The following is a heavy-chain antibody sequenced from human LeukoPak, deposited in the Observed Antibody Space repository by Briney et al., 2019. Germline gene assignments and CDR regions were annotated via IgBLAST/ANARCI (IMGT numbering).Heavy chain of an antibody. CDR3: ARERSGSYRFDY. CDR2: INPSGGST. Sequence: ASVKVSCKASGYTFTSYYMHWVRQAPGQGLEWMGIINPSGGSTSYAQKLQGRVTMTTDTSTSTAYMELRSLRSDDTAVYYCARERSGSYRFDYWGQGTLVTVSS. V-gene: IGHV1-46*01. J-gene: IGHJ4*02. CDR1: GYTFTSYY. D-gene: IGHD1-26*01.